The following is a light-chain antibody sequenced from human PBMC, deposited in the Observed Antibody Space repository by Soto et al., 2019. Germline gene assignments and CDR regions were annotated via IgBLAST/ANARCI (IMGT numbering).Light chain of an antibody. J-gene: IGKJ4*01. CDR3: QQRSNWPPLT. CDR2: NAA. V-gene: IGKV3-11*01. CDR1: QSVSSH. Sequence: EIVLTQSPGTLSLSPGERATLSCRASQSVSSHLVWYQQKPGQAPRLLIYNAANRATGIPARFSGSGSGTDFTLTISSLQPEDFAVYYCQQRSNWPPLTFGGGTKVDIK.